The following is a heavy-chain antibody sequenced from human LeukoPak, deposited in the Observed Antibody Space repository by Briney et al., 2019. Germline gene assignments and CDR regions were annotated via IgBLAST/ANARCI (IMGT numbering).Heavy chain of an antibody. J-gene: IGHJ3*02. CDR2: IYTSGST. V-gene: IGHV4-4*07. CDR1: GGSISSYY. D-gene: IGHD1-26*01. CDR3: ATSYSGSYYDAFDI. Sequence: SETLSLTCTVSGGSISSYYWNWIRQPAGKGLEGIGRIYTSGSTNYNPSLKSRITMSVDTSKKQFSLKLSSVTAADTAVYYCATSYSGSYYDAFDIWGQGTMVTVSS.